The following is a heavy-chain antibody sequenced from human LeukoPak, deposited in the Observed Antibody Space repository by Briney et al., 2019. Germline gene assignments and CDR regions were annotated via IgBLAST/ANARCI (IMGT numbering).Heavy chain of an antibody. V-gene: IGHV3-11*06. CDR3: ARDRVGATDYFDY. CDR2: ISNNNRYT. J-gene: IGHJ4*02. D-gene: IGHD1-26*01. CDR1: GFTFSGHY. Sequence: PGGSLRLSCATSGFTFSGHYMAWIRQAPGKGLEWISYISNNNRYTNYADSVKGRFTISRDNSKNTLYLQMNSLRAEDTAVYYCARDRVGATDYFDYWGQGTLVTVSS.